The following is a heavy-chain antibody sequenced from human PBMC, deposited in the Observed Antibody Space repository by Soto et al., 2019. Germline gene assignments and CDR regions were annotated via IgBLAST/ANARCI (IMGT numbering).Heavy chain of an antibody. D-gene: IGHD4-17*01. V-gene: IGHV3-23*01. J-gene: IGHJ4*02. CDR1: GFTFSTFA. CDR2: ISGSGGNT. CDR3: APPLLRSVNDLEY. Sequence: EGQMLESGGGLVHPGGSLRLACATSGFTFSTFALSWVRQAPGKGLEWVAAISGSGGNTHYADSVKGRFTISRDNSKSTLYLQMTSLRAEGAAVYSCAPPLLRSVNDLEYWGQGTLVTVSS.